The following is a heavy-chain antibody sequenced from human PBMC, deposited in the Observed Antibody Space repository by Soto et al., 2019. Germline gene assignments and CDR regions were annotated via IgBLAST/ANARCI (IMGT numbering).Heavy chain of an antibody. J-gene: IGHJ6*02. Sequence: GASVKVSRKASGYTFNSYGLSWVRQAPGQGLEWMGWISAYNGNTNYEQTLQGRVTMTTDTSTSTAYMELGRQGTDAPAVYDGDREDGGWHIYYYYRVIEVWG. V-gene: IGHV1-18*01. CDR2: ISAYNGNT. CDR3: DREDGGWHIYYYYRVIEV. CDR1: GYTFNSYG. D-gene: IGHD3-16*01.